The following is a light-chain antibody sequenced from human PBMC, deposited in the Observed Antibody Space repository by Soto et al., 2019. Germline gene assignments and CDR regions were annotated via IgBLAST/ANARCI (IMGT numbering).Light chain of an antibody. Sequence: DIQMTQSPSSLSASVGDRVTITCQASQGITNYISWFQQKLGKAPKLLIYDASNLETGVPSRFSGSGSGTDFTFTISSLQPEDIATYYCQQYDNLPFTFGPGTKVEIK. V-gene: IGKV1-33*01. CDR2: DAS. J-gene: IGKJ3*01. CDR3: QQYDNLPFT. CDR1: QGITNY.